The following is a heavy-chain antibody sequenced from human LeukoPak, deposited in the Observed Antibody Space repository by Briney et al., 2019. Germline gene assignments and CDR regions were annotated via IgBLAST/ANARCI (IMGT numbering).Heavy chain of an antibody. CDR2: IYYSGGT. CDR3: ARDFSSTWYGGMDV. V-gene: IGHV4-59*01. CDR1: GGSISSSF. D-gene: IGHD6-13*01. Sequence: SETLSLTCTVSGGSISSSFWSWIRQPPGKGLEWIGYIYYSGGTNYNPSLKSRVTISVDTSKTQFSPKLSSVTAADTAVYYCARDFSSTWYGGMDVWGQGTTVTVSS. J-gene: IGHJ6*02.